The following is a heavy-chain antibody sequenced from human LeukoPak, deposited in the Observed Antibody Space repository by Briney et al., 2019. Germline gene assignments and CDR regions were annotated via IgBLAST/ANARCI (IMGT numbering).Heavy chain of an antibody. CDR1: GFTFSDYY. J-gene: IGHJ4*02. CDR2: ISSSDTTI. CDR3: ARADCSSTSCYELDY. D-gene: IGHD2-2*01. V-gene: IGHV3-11*04. Sequence: GGSLRLSCAGSGFTFSDYYMSWIRQAPGKGLERVSYISSSDTTIYYADSVKGRFTISRDNARNSLYLQMNTLRADDTAVYYRARADCSSTSCYELDYWGQGTLVTVSS.